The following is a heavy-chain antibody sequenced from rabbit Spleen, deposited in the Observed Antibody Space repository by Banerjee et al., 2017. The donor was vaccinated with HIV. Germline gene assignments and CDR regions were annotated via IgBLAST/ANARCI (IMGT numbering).Heavy chain of an antibody. CDR1: GFSFSTSYD. CDR2: IYAGSNNT. J-gene: IGHJ4*01. V-gene: IGHV1S45*01. CDR3: ARGYYLDL. Sequence: QEQLVESGGGLVKPGASLTLTCTASGFSFSTSYDMCWVRQAPGKGLEWIGCIYAGSNNTYYATWAKGRFTISKTSSTTVTLQVTRLTAADTATYFCARGYYLDLWGPGTLVTVS. D-gene: IGHD1-1*01.